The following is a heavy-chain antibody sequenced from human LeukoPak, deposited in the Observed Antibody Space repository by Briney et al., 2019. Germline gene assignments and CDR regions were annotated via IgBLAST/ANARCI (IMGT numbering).Heavy chain of an antibody. CDR1: GGSISSHY. CDR2: IYYSGST. D-gene: IGHD4-23*01. CDR3: ARIYGGNSDWFDP. Sequence: NPSGTLSLTCTVSGGSISSHYWSWIRQPPGKGLEWIGYIYYSGSTNYNPSLKSRVTISVDTSKNQFSLKLSSVTAADTAVYYCARIYGGNSDWFDPWGQGILVTVSS. V-gene: IGHV4-59*11. J-gene: IGHJ5*02.